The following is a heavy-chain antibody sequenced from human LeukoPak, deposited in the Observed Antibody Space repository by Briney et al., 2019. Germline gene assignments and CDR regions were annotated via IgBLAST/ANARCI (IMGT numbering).Heavy chain of an antibody. CDR2: MYYGGNT. CDR3: ARGGQWLAPGPDY. V-gene: IGHV4-31*03. D-gene: IGHD6-19*01. Sequence: SETLSLTCTVSGESISSGGHYWSWIRQHPGKGLEWIGYMYYGGNTYYNPSLKSRVTILVDTSKNQFSLILNSLTAADTAVYYCARGGQWLAPGPDYWGQGTLVTVSS. J-gene: IGHJ4*02. CDR1: GESISSGGHY.